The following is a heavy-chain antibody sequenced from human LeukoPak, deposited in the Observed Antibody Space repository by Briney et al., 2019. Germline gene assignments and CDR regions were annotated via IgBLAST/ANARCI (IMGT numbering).Heavy chain of an antibody. CDR2: IYYSGST. V-gene: IGHV4-39*01. D-gene: IGHD3-22*01. CDR1: GGSISSSSYY. CDR3: ARGRRNSSRYYVGGLLDY. Sequence: SETLSLTCTVSGGSISSSSYYWGWIRQPPGKGLEWIVSIYYSGSTYYNPSLKSRVTISVDTSKNQFSLKLSSVTAADTAVYYCARGRRNSSRYYVGGLLDYWGQGTLVTVSS. J-gene: IGHJ4*02.